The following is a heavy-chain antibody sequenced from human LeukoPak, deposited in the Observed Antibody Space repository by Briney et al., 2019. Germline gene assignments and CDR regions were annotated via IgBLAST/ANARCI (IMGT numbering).Heavy chain of an antibody. D-gene: IGHD2-15*01. CDR1: GGSISSSSYY. CDR2: IYTSGST. J-gene: IGHJ1*01. Sequence: KPSETLSLTCSVSGGSISSSSYYWSWIRQPAGKGLEWIGRIYTSGSTNYNPSLKSRVTMSVDTSKNQFSLKLSSVTAADTAVYYCARDGGSPAYFQHWGQGTLVTVSS. CDR3: ARDGGSPAYFQH. V-gene: IGHV4-61*02.